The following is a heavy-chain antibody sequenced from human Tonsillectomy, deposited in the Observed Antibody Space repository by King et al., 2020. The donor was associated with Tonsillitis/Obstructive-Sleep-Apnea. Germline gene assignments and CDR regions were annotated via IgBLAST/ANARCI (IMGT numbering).Heavy chain of an antibody. J-gene: IGHJ4*02. CDR1: GGSISSSSFY. V-gene: IGHV4-39*01. Sequence: QLQESGPGLVKPSETLSLTCTVSGGSISSSSFYWGWIRQPPGKGLEWIGSIYNSGSTYYNPSLKSRVTMSVDTSRNQFSLKLSSVTAADTAGYYCGAALGTVTTYTDYWGQGTLATVSS. CDR3: GAALGTVTTYTDY. D-gene: IGHD4-17*01. CDR2: IYNSGST.